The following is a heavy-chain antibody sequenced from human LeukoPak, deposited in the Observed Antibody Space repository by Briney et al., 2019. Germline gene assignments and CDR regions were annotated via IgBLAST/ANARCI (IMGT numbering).Heavy chain of an antibody. CDR2: IDHSGST. CDR3: ARSSRSWSTFDN. V-gene: IGHV4-38-2*02. J-gene: IGHJ4*02. CDR1: GYSISSGYY. D-gene: IGHD2-2*01. Sequence: SETLSLTCTVSGYSISSGYYWGWIRQPPGKGLEWTGSIDHSGSTYYNPSLKSRITISVDTSKNQFSLKLSSVTAADTAVYYCARSSRSWSTFDNWGQGTLVTVSS.